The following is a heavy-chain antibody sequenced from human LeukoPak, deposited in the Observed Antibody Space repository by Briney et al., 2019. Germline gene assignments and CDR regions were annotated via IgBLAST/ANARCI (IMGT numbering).Heavy chain of an antibody. V-gene: IGHV3-15*01. CDR1: GFTFSNAW. CDR3: AKDEESWLVWNY. D-gene: IGHD6-19*01. CDR2: IKSKTDGGTT. J-gene: IGHJ4*02. Sequence: GGSLRLSCAASGFTFSNAWMSWVRQAPGKGLEWVGRIKSKTDGGTTDYAAPVKGRFTISRDDSKNTLYLQMNSLKTEDTAVYYCAKDEESWLVWNYWGQGTLVTVSS.